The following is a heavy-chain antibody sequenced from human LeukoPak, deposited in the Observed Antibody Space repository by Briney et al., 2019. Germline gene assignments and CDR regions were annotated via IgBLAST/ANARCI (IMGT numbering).Heavy chain of an antibody. V-gene: IGHV4-4*07. CDR3: ARETVVTPYYYYYMDV. CDR1: GGSISSYY. J-gene: IGHJ6*03. D-gene: IGHD4-23*01. Sequence: SETLSLTCTVSGGSISSYYWSWIRQPAGKGLEWIGRIYTSRSTNYNPSLKSRVTMSVDTSKNQFSLKLSSVTAADTAVYYCARETVVTPYYYYYMDVWGKGTTVTVSS. CDR2: IYTSRST.